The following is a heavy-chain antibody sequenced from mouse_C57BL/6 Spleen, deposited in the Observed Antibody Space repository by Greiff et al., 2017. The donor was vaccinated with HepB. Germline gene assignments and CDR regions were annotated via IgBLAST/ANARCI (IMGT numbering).Heavy chain of an antibody. V-gene: IGHV1-72*01. CDR1: GYTFTSYW. D-gene: IGHD1-1*01. Sequence: QVQLKQPGAELVKPGASVKLSCKASGYTFTSYWMHWVKQRPGRGLEWIGRIDPNSGGTKYNEKFKSKATLTVDKPSSTAYMQLSSLTSEDSAVYYCARSGYYGSSSRYWYFDVWGTGTTVTVSS. CDR3: ARSGYYGSSSRYWYFDV. J-gene: IGHJ1*03. CDR2: IDPNSGGT.